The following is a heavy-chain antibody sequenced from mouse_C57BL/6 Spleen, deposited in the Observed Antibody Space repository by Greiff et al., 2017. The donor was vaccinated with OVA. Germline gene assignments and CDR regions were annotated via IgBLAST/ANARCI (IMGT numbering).Heavy chain of an antibody. J-gene: IGHJ2*01. CDR2: ISSGGSYT. Sequence: EVMLVESGGDLVKPGGSLKLSCAASGFTFSSYGMSWVRQTPDKRLEWVATISSGGSYTYYPDSVKGRFTISRDNAKNTLYLQMSSLKSEDTAMYYCSRQGLGGADYWGQGTTLPVSS. D-gene: IGHD4-1*01. CDR1: GFTFSSYG. CDR3: SRQGLGGADY. V-gene: IGHV5-6*01.